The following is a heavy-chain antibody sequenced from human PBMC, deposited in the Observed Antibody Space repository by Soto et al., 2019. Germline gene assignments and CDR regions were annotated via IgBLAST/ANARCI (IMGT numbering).Heavy chain of an antibody. J-gene: IGHJ4*02. CDR3: AKADGEQWLIPHLDN. CDR1: GFNFKKFA. CDR2: ISCCGGST. D-gene: IGHD6-19*01. Sequence: LRLSCEASGFNFKKFAMGWVRQAPGEGLEWVAGISCCGGSTSYADSVKGRFSPARDDSKSTLSLHLNSLRFEDTARYFCAKADGEQWLIPHLDNWGQGTLVTVSS. V-gene: IGHV3-23*01.